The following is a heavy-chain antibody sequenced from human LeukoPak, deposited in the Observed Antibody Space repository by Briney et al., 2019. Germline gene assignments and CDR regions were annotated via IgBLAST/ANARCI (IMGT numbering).Heavy chain of an antibody. CDR3: ARDGYHYDSSGYSPFDY. CDR1: GFTFSSYE. V-gene: IGHV3-48*03. D-gene: IGHD3-22*01. CDR2: ISSRGSTI. J-gene: IGHJ4*02. Sequence: PGGSLRLSCAASGFTFSSYEMNWVRQAPGKGLEWVSYISSRGSTIYYADSVKGRFTISRDNAKNSLYLQMNSLRAEDTAVYYCARDGYHYDSSGYSPFDYWGQGTLVTVSS.